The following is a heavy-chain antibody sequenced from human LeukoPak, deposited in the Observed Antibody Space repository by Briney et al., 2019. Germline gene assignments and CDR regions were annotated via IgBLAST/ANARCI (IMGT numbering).Heavy chain of an antibody. V-gene: IGHV4-38-2*02. Sequence: SETLSLTCTVSGYSISSGYYWGWIRQPPGKGLEWIGSIYYSGSTYYNPSLKSRVTISVDTSKNQFSLKLSSVTAADTAVYYCARGPTGTYYYGSGSFSDAFDIWGQGTMVTVSS. CDR3: ARGPTGTYYYGSGSFSDAFDI. CDR2: IYYSGST. CDR1: GYSISSGYY. D-gene: IGHD3-10*01. J-gene: IGHJ3*02.